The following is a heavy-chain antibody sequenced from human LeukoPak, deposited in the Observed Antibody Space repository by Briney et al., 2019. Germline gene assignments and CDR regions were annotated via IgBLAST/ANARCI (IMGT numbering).Heavy chain of an antibody. CDR1: SGSIFTSNW. Sequence: SETLSLTCAVSSGSIFTSNWWSWVRQPPGKGLEWIGQIFHSGSTSYSPSLKRRVTISVDKSKNQFSLKLSSVTAADTAVYYCASPATKARVVLRDFDVWYFDYWGQGTLVTVSS. CDR2: IFHSGST. J-gene: IGHJ4*02. CDR3: ASPATKARVVLRDFDVWYFDY. D-gene: IGHD3-9*01. V-gene: IGHV4-4*02.